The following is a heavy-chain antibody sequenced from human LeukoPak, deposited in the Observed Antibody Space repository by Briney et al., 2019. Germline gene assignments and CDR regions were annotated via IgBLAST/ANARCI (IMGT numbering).Heavy chain of an antibody. Sequence: GESLKISCKGSGYGFTSFWITWLRQMPGKGLEWMGKIDPSDSYTNYSPSFQGHVTISADKSISTAYLQWSSLKASDTAMYYCARESGYDSDYWGQGTLVTVSS. D-gene: IGHD5-12*01. CDR3: ARESGYDSDY. V-gene: IGHV5-10-1*01. CDR2: IDPSDSYT. CDR1: GYGFTSFW. J-gene: IGHJ4*02.